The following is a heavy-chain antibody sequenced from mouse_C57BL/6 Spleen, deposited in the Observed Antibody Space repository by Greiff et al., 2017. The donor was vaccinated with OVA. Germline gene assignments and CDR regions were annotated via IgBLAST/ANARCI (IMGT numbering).Heavy chain of an antibody. CDR2: IYPGDGDT. Sequence: VQLQQSGAELVKPGASVKISCKASGYAFSSYWMNWVKQRPGKGLEWIGQIYPGDGDTTYNGKFKGKATLTADKSSSTAYMQLSSLTSEDSAVYFGARACTTVVAGDWFAYWGQGTLVTVSA. V-gene: IGHV1-80*01. D-gene: IGHD1-1*01. J-gene: IGHJ3*01. CDR3: ARACTTVVAGDWFAY. CDR1: GYAFSSYW.